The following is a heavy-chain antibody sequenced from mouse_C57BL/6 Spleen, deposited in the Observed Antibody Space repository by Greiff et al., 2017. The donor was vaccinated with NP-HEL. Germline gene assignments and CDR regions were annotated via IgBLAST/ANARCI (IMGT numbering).Heavy chain of an antibody. CDR2: ISYSGST. CDR3: ARTTRVRY. J-gene: IGHJ2*01. V-gene: IGHV3-1*02. D-gene: IGHD2-5*01. CDR1: GYSITSGYG. Sequence: EVKLVESGPGLVKPAQSLSLTCTASGYSITSGYGRYWNRQIPGNKLEWMGHISYSGSTNYNPSLKSRASITRDTSKNQSFLQLNSVTTEDKATYYCARTTRVRYWGQGTTLTVSS.